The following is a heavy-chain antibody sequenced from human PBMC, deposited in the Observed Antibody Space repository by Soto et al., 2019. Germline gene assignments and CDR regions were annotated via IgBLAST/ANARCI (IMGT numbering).Heavy chain of an antibody. V-gene: IGHV3-23*01. CDR3: AKPEDGYGGNLGGFDY. CDR1: GFTFSSYA. D-gene: IGHD4-17*01. CDR2: ISGSGGST. J-gene: IGHJ4*02. Sequence: EVQLLESGGGLVQPGGSLRLSCAASGFTFSSYAMSWVRQAPGKGLEWVSAISGSGGSTYYADSVKGRFTISRDNSKNTLYLQMNSVRAEDTAVYYCAKPEDGYGGNLGGFDYWGQGTLVTVSS.